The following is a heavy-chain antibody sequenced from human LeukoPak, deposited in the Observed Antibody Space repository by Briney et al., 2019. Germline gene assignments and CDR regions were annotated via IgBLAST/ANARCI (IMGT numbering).Heavy chain of an antibody. D-gene: IGHD4-17*01. J-gene: IGHJ4*02. CDR2: FNPSDGRA. V-gene: IGHV1-46*01. CDR3: ARQAVTTGWYFDY. Sequence: GASVKVSCKASGYTFTTYYLHWVRQAPGQGLEWMGIFNPSDGRATYTQKFQGRVTMTRDTSTRTVYMDLSSLRSDDTAVYYCARQAVTTGWYFDYWGQGTLVAVSS. CDR1: GYTFTTYY.